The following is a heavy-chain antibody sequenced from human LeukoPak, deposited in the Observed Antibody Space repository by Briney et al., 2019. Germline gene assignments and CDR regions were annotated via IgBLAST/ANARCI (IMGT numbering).Heavy chain of an antibody. J-gene: IGHJ1*01. CDR1: GYTFTSYY. CDR2: INPNSGGT. D-gene: IGHD2-2*01. Sequence: ASVKVSCKASGYTFTSYYMHWVRQAPGQGLEWMGWINPNSGGTNYAQKFQGRVTMTRDTSISTAYMELSRLRSDDTAVYYCARVPGSSSGRGYCSSTSCYPYFQHWGQGTLVTVSS. V-gene: IGHV1-2*02. CDR3: ARVPGSSSGRGYCSSTSCYPYFQH.